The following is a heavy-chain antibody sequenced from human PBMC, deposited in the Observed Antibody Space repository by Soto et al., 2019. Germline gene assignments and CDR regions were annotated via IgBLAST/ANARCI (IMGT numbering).Heavy chain of an antibody. Sequence: EVQLVESGGGVVRPGGSLRLSCAASGFTFDDYGMSWVRQAPGKGLEWVSGINWNGGSTGYADSVKGRFTISRDNAKNSLYLQMNSLRAEDTALYHCARVIREGAAAIRGAFDIWGQGTMVTVSS. V-gene: IGHV3-20*01. D-gene: IGHD2-2*02. CDR1: GFTFDDYG. J-gene: IGHJ3*02. CDR2: INWNGGST. CDR3: ARVIREGAAAIRGAFDI.